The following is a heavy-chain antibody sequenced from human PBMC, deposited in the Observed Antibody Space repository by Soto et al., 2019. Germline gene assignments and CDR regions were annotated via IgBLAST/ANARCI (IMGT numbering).Heavy chain of an antibody. V-gene: IGHV3-74*01. J-gene: IGHJ4*02. CDR3: ARGPKSV. CDR2: IHSDGRST. Sequence: EVQLVESGGGSVQSGGSLRLSCAASGFTFSSDWMHWVRQAPGKGLVWVSRIHSDGRSTSYADSVKGRFTISRDNAKNTLYLQMNILRAEDTGVYYCARGPKSVWGQGTRVTVST. CDR1: GFTFSSDW.